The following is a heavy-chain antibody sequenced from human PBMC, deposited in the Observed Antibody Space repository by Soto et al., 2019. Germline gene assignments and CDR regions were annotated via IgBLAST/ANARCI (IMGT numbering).Heavy chain of an antibody. V-gene: IGHV2-5*02. CDR2: IYWDEDK. D-gene: IGHD3-10*01. Sequence: SGPTLVNPPQTLTLTCTFSGFSLSTSGVGVGWIRQPPGKALEWLALIYWDEDKRYSPSLKSRLTITKDTSKNQVVLTMTNMEPGGTATIYCARRQEGFDAEHTDWLDPWGQGTLVTVCS. CDR1: GFSLSTSGVG. CDR3: ARRQEGFDAEHTDWLDP. J-gene: IGHJ5*02.